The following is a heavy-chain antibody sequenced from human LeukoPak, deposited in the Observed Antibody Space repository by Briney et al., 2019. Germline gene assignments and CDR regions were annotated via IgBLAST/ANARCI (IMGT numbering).Heavy chain of an antibody. Sequence: GGSLRLSCAASGFTVSTNYMSWVRQAPGKGLEWVSIIYSGGSTYYADSVKGRFTISRDNSKNTLYLQVNSLRAEDTALYYCARDLGYCTNGVCHTRFDYWGQGTLVAVSS. V-gene: IGHV3-53*01. CDR2: IYSGGST. J-gene: IGHJ4*02. CDR1: GFTVSTNY. CDR3: ARDLGYCTNGVCHTRFDY. D-gene: IGHD2-8*01.